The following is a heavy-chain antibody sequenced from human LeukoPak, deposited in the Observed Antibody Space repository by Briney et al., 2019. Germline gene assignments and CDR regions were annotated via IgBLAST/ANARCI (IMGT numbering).Heavy chain of an antibody. CDR1: GYTSTSYD. V-gene: IGHV1-8*03. CDR3: ARESSIEARCLDY. Sequence: GASVKVSCKASGYTSTSYDINWVRQATGQGLEWMGWMNPNSGNTGYAQKFQGRVTITRNTSISTAYMELSSLRSEDTAVYYCARESSIEARCLDYWGQGTLVTVSS. D-gene: IGHD6-6*01. CDR2: MNPNSGNT. J-gene: IGHJ4*02.